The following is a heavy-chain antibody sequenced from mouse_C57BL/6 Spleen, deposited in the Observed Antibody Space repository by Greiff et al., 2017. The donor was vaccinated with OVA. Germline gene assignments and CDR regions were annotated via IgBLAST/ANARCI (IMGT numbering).Heavy chain of an antibody. CDR3: ARGYDNRNFDD. CDR2: IDPSDSNT. J-gene: IGHJ2*01. CDR1: GYTFTNYC. V-gene: IGHV1-69*02. Sequence: QVQLQQSGAELVRPGASVKMSCTASGYTFTNYCMHWVKQRPEQGLEWIGNIDPSDSNTNYNEKFKGKATLTADKSSSTAYLQLSSLTSEDSAVYFCARGYDNRNFDDWGQGTTLTVSS. D-gene: IGHD2-10*02.